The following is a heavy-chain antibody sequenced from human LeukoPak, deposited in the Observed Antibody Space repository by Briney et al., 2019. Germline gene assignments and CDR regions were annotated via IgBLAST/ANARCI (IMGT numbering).Heavy chain of an antibody. CDR3: VRVKGTYFDF. Sequence: PGGSLRLSCAASGFPFSSYSMNWVRQAPGKGLEWASYISASGSNIYYLDSVKGRFTVSRDNAMNSLFLQMDRPRAEDTAVYYCVRVKGTYFDFWGQGTLVTVSS. CDR1: GFPFSSYS. J-gene: IGHJ4*02. V-gene: IGHV3-48*04. CDR2: ISASGSNI. D-gene: IGHD1-1*01.